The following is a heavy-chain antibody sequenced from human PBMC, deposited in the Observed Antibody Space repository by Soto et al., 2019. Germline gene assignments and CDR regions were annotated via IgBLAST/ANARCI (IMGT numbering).Heavy chain of an antibody. CDR3: ARGASPYGDGTKGAFAI. D-gene: IGHD4-17*01. CDR1: GFTFSSYW. J-gene: IGHJ3*02. V-gene: IGHV3-74*01. CDR2: INGDGSST. Sequence: EVQLVESGGGLVQPGGSLRLSCAVSGFTFSSYWMHWVRQVPGKGPVWVSRINGDGSSTSYADSVRGRFTISRDNAKNTLYLQMNRLRAEDTAVYYCARGASPYGDGTKGAFAIWGQGTTVTVSS.